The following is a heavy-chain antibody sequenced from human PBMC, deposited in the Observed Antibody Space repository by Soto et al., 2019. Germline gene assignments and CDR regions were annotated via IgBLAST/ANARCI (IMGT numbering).Heavy chain of an antibody. J-gene: IGHJ6*02. D-gene: IGHD2-2*01. CDR3: ARHVVVSRPYYYYGMDV. CDR2: IYPGDSDT. V-gene: IGHV5-51*01. CDR1: GYSFTSYW. Sequence: GESLKISCKGSGYSFTSYWIGWVRQMPGKGLEWMGIIYPGDSDTRYSPSFQGQVTISADKSISTAYLQWSSLKASDTAMYYCARHVVVSRPYYYYGMDVWGQGTTVTVSS.